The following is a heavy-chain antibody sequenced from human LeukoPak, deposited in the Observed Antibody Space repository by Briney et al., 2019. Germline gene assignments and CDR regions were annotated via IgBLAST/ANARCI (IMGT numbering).Heavy chain of an antibody. CDR1: GFTFNQYS. CDR3: VSRYIDWFVPAGV. J-gene: IGHJ6*02. Sequence: GGSLRLSCVASGFTFNQYSMNWVRQAPGKGLEWVSSIGKTSNYIYYADSVKGRFTISRDNAKNSLYLQMNSLRAEDTAVYYCVSRYIDWFVPAGVWGQGTTDTVSS. CDR2: IGKTSNYI. V-gene: IGHV3-21*06. D-gene: IGHD3-9*01.